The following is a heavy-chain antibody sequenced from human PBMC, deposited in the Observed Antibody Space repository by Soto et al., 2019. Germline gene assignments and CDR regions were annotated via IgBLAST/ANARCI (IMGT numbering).Heavy chain of an antibody. CDR1: GFTFSSYA. CDR3: ARVGVTYGRKYLYSTDL. D-gene: IGHD3-10*01. Sequence: PGGSLRLSCAASGFTFSSYAMSWVRQAPGKGLEWVSAIRYSGDTTYYTDSVKGRFTISRDNSQNTLFLQMNSLRAEDTAVYYCARVGVTYGRKYLYSTDLWCIGTTVTVSS. CDR2: IRYSGDTT. V-gene: IGHV3-23*01. J-gene: IGHJ6*03.